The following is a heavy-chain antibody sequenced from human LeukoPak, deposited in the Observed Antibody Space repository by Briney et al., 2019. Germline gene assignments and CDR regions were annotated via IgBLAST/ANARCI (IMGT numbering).Heavy chain of an antibody. Sequence: GRSLRLSCAASGFTFSSYGMHWVRQAPGKGLEWVAVIWYDGSNKYYADSVKGRFTISRDNSKNTLYLQMNSLRAEDTAVYYCARETLPMYDSSGYYFGRSYYYYYGMDVWGQGTTVTVSS. D-gene: IGHD3-22*01. V-gene: IGHV3-33*01. CDR3: ARETLPMYDSSGYYFGRSYYYYYGMDV. CDR1: GFTFSSYG. CDR2: IWYDGSNK. J-gene: IGHJ6*02.